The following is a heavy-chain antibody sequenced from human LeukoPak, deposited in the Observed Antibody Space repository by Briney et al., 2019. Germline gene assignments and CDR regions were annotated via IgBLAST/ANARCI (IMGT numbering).Heavy chain of an antibody. V-gene: IGHV3-11*01. CDR3: ARGRRCSSTSCYTEGWFDP. J-gene: IGHJ5*02. Sequence: GGSLRLSCAASGFTFSDYYMSWIRQAPGKGLEWVSYISSSGGTIYYADSVKGRFTISRDNAKNSLYLQMNSLRAEDTAVYYCARGRRCSSTSCYTEGWFDPWGQGTLVTVSS. CDR1: GFTFSDYY. CDR2: ISSSGGTI. D-gene: IGHD2-2*02.